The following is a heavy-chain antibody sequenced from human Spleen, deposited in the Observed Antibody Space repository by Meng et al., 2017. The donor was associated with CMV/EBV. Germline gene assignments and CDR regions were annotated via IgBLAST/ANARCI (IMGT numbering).Heavy chain of an antibody. CDR2: IIPVRGIA. J-gene: IGHJ6*02. CDR3: ARGLSRVFGVVIRFYGMDV. D-gene: IGHD3-3*01. V-gene: IGHV1-69*10. Sequence: SVKVSCKASGGTFSNYAITWVRQAPGQGLEWLGGIIPVRGIANYPQRFQGRVTMTTDTSTSTAYMELRSLRSDDTAVYYCARGLSRVFGVVIRFYGMDVWGQGTTVTVSS. CDR1: GGTFSNYA.